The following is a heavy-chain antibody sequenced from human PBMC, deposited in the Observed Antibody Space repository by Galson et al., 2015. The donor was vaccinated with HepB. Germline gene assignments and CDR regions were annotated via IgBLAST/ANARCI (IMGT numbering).Heavy chain of an antibody. D-gene: IGHD2-2*01. J-gene: IGHJ4*02. CDR1: GGTFSSYA. Sequence: SVKVSCKASGGTFSSYAISWVRQAPGQGLEWMGGIIPIFGTANYAQKFQGRVTITADESTSTAYMELSSLRSDDTAVYYCARDSWRITAAAAPFDYWGQGTLVTVSS. CDR2: IIPIFGTA. CDR3: ARDSWRITAAAAPFDY. V-gene: IGHV1-69*13.